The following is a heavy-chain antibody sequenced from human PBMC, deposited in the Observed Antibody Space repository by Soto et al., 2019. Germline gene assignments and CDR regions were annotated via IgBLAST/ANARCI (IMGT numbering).Heavy chain of an antibody. Sequence: QVHLAESGGGVVQPGRSLRLSCAGSGFTFSSYAMHWVRQAPGKGLEWVAVISNDGTDKYYADSVKGRFTISRDNSKNTLYLQMSSLGPEDTAVYYCVKERYAQLWLEDYGMDVWGQGTTVTV. CDR3: VKERYAQLWLEDYGMDV. D-gene: IGHD5-18*01. V-gene: IGHV3-30*18. CDR1: GFTFSSYA. CDR2: ISNDGTDK. J-gene: IGHJ6*02.